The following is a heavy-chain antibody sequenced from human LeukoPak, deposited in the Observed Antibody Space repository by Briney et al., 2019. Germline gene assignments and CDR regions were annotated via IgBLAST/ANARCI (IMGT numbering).Heavy chain of an antibody. J-gene: IGHJ6*03. CDR3: AGSSAPEYYYYYMDV. D-gene: IGHD6-6*01. V-gene: IGHV3-7*01. CDR2: IKQDGSEK. Sequence: PGGSLRLSCAASGFTFSSYWMSWVRQAPGKGLEWVANIKQDGSEKYYVDSVKGRFTISRDNAKNSLYLQMNSLRAEDTAVCYCAGSSAPEYYYYYMDVWGKGTTVTVSS. CDR1: GFTFSSYW.